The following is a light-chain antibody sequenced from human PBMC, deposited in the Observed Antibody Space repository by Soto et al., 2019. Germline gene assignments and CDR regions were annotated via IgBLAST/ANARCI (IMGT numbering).Light chain of an antibody. Sequence: EIVLTQSPGTLSLSPGERATLSCRASQSVSSSYLAWYQHKPGQAPRLLIYGASSRATGIPDRFSGSGSRTDSTITISRLEPDDFAVYYCQQYGSSPHTFGQGTKLEI. V-gene: IGKV3-20*01. J-gene: IGKJ2*01. CDR2: GAS. CDR3: QQYGSSPHT. CDR1: QSVSSSY.